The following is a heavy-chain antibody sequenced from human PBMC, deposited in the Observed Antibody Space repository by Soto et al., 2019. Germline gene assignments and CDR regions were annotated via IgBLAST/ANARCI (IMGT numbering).Heavy chain of an antibody. Sequence: LRLSCAASGFTVSSNYMSWVRQAPGKGLEWVSVIYSGGSTYYADSVKGRFTISRDNSKNTLYLQMNSLRAEDTAVYYCASGDLRLDNRYYYGMDVWGQGTTVTVSS. V-gene: IGHV3-53*01. CDR1: GFTVSSNY. CDR3: ASGDLRLDNRYYYGMDV. J-gene: IGHJ6*02. CDR2: IYSGGST. D-gene: IGHD2-21*01.